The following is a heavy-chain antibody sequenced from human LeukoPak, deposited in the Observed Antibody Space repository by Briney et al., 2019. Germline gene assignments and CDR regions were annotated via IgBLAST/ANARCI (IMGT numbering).Heavy chain of an antibody. D-gene: IGHD3-16*02. Sequence: KPSETLSLTCTVSGGSIGTYYWSWVRQSPGTGLEWIGYIYVTGTRYNPYLQSRVTISVDRSRNQFFPKMTSETAADTAVYYCARHIGGGIEDMDVWGRGTKVTVSS. CDR2: IYVTGT. V-gene: IGHV4-59*08. CDR1: GGSIGTYY. CDR3: ARHIGGGIEDMDV. J-gene: IGHJ6*03.